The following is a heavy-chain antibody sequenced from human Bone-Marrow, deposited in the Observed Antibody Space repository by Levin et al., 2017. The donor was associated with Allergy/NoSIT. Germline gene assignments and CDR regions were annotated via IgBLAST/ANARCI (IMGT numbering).Heavy chain of an antibody. CDR3: AKVGDCISGSCYSGLDYMDV. CDR2: ISNDGTDK. V-gene: IGHV3-30*18. D-gene: IGHD2-2*02. J-gene: IGHJ6*03. Sequence: GGSLRLSCAASGFTFSTYGMHWVRQAPGKGLEWVAVISNDGTDKYYEDSVKGRFTISRDNSKNMLYLQMNSLRAEDTAVYYCAKVGDCISGSCYSGLDYMDVWGTGTTVTVSS. CDR1: GFTFSTYG.